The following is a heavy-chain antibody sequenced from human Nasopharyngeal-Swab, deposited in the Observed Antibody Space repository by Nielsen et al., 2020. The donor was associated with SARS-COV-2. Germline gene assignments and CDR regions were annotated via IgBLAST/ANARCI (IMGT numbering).Heavy chain of an antibody. CDR3: ARHDVVVVVAARGWFDP. CDR2: IYYSGST. J-gene: IGHJ5*02. CDR1: GGSISSSSYY. Sequence: ESLKISCTVSGGSISSSSYYWGWIRQPPGKGLEWIGSIYYSGSTYYNPSLKSRVTISVDTSKNQFSLKLSSVTAADTAVYYCARHDVVVVVAARGWFDPWGQGTLVTVSS. D-gene: IGHD2-15*01. V-gene: IGHV4-39*01.